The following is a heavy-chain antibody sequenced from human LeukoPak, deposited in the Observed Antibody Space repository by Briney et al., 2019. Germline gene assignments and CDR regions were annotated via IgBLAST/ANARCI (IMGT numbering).Heavy chain of an antibody. V-gene: IGHV3-7*01. D-gene: IGHD6-13*01. CDR3: ARCAVAAAGDY. Sequence: PGGSLRLSCAASGLTFSSYWMSWVRQAPGKGPEWVANIKPDGRGKYYVDSVKGRFTISRDNAENSLFLHMNGLRAEDTAVYYCARCAVAAAGDYWGRGTLVTVSS. CDR1: GLTFSSYW. J-gene: IGHJ4*02. CDR2: IKPDGRGK.